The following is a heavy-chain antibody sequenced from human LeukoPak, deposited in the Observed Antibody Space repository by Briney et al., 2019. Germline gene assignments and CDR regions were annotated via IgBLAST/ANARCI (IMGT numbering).Heavy chain of an antibody. D-gene: IGHD1-26*01. CDR1: GFPFGGYW. CDR3: ARGDSPVGATNDY. Sequence: AGGSLRLSCGASGFPFGGYWMYWVRHIPGRGLEWVANIKYDGSDKNYVDSVKGRFTISRDNAKNSLYLQMNNLRVEDTAIYYCARGDSPVGATNDYWGQGTLVTVSS. CDR2: IKYDGSDK. V-gene: IGHV3-7*01. J-gene: IGHJ4*02.